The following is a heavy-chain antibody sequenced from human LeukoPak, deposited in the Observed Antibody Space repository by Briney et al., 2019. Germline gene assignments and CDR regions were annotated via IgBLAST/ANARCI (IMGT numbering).Heavy chain of an antibody. J-gene: IGHJ6*03. CDR3: ARDAYSSYYMDV. V-gene: IGHV4-4*07. D-gene: IGHD2-21*01. Sequence: SETLSLTCSVSGGSISRYYWSWIRQPAGKGLEWIGRIYSSGSTNYNPSLKSRVTMALDTSKNQFSLKLSSVTAADTAVYYCARDAYSSYYMDVWGKGTTVTVSS. CDR2: IYSSGST. CDR1: GGSISRYY.